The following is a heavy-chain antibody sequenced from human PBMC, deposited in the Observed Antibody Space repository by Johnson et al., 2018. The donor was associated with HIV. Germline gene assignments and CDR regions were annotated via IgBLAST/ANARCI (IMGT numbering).Heavy chain of an antibody. CDR1: GFTFDDYA. CDR2: ISWNSGSI. Sequence: VQLVESGGGLVQPGMSLRLSCAASGFTFDDYAMHWVRQAPGKGLEWVSGISWNSGSIGYADSVKGRFTISRDNAKNSLYLQMNSLRAEDTALYYCARVVEIAASATEVGKRSDALYIWGQGPLVTFSS. V-gene: IGHV3-9*01. D-gene: IGHD6-13*01. CDR3: ARVVEIAASATEVGKRSDALYI. J-gene: IGHJ3*02.